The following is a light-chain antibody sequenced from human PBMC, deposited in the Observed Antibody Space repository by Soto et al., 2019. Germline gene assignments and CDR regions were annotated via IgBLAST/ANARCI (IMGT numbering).Light chain of an antibody. Sequence: AIQMTQSPSSLSASIGDRVTITCRASQGIRNDLGWYQQKPGKAPKVLIYASSNLHSGVPSRFSGSGSGTDFTLTISSLQPEDFATYYCQHYKMYSPWTFGQGTKVEIK. CDR2: ASS. V-gene: IGKV1-6*01. CDR1: QGIRND. J-gene: IGKJ1*01. CDR3: QHYKMYSPWT.